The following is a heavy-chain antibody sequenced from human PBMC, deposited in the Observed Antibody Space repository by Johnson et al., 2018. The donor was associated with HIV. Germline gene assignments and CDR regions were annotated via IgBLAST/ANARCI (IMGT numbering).Heavy chain of an antibody. D-gene: IGHD1-1*01. CDR2: ISYDGTNE. V-gene: IGHV3-30*04. J-gene: IGHJ3*02. CDR1: GFTFSSYA. CDR3: ATSTASDALDI. Sequence: QVQLVESGGGVVQPGRSLRLSCAASGFTFSSYAMHWVRQAPGKGLEWVAVISYDGTNEFYADSVKGRFTVSRDNSKNTLYLQMNSLRAEDTAMYYCATSTASDALDIWGQGTMVTVSS.